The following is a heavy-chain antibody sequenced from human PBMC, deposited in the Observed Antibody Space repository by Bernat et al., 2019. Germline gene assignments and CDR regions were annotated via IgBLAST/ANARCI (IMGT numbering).Heavy chain of an antibody. Sequence: QVQLQQSGPGLVKPSQTLSVTCAIPGDSVSSNRGAWNWIRQSPSRGLEWLGRTYYRSKWYNEYAVSVKSRVNINPDTSKNQFSLQLNSVTPEDTAVYYCARASGYDYFDYWGQGILVTVSS. J-gene: IGHJ4*02. CDR1: GDSVSSNRGA. CDR2: TYYRSKWYN. V-gene: IGHV6-1*01. CDR3: ARASGYDYFDY. D-gene: IGHD5-12*01.